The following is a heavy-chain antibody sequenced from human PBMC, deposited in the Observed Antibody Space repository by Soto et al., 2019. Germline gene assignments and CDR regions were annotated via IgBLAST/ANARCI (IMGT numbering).Heavy chain of an antibody. CDR1: GGTFSSYA. Sequence: SVKVSCKASGGTFSSYAISWVRQAPGQGLEWMGGIIPIFGTANYAQKFQGRVTITADESTSTAYMELSSLRSEDTAVYYCARSRSGYSNYYYYYGMDVWGQGTTVTVSS. V-gene: IGHV1-69*13. D-gene: IGHD4-4*01. CDR3: ARSRSGYSNYYYYYGMDV. CDR2: IIPIFGTA. J-gene: IGHJ6*02.